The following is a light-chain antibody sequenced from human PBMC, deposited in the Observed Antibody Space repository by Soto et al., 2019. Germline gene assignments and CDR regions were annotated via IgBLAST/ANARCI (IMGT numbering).Light chain of an antibody. CDR2: GAS. V-gene: IGKV3-15*01. Sequence: EIVMTQSPATLSVSPGERATLSCRASQSVSSNLAWYQQKPGQAPRLLIYGASTRATGIPARFSGSGSGTEFPLTISSLQSEDFAVYCCQQYNNWPPVTFGQWTKVEIK. J-gene: IGKJ1*01. CDR1: QSVSSN. CDR3: QQYNNWPPVT.